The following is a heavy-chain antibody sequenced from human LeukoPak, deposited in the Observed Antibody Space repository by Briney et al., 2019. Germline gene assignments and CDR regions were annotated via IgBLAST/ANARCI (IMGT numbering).Heavy chain of an antibody. CDR2: ISAYNGNT. J-gene: IGHJ5*02. Sequence: ASVKVSCKASGYTFTSYGISWVRQAPGQGLEWMGWISAYNGNTNYAQKLQGRVTMTTDTSTSTAYMELRSLRSDDTAVYYCARDYTAMAVNWFDPWGQGTLVTVSS. CDR1: GYTFTSYG. D-gene: IGHD5-18*01. V-gene: IGHV1-18*01. CDR3: ARDYTAMAVNWFDP.